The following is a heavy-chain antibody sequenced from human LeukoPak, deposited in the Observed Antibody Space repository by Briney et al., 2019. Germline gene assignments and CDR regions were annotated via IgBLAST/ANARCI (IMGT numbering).Heavy chain of an antibody. V-gene: IGHV3-23*01. D-gene: IGHD2-15*01. Sequence: GGSLRLSCAASGLTLSDHAMSWVRQAPGKGLEWVSVISGSGDSSYSADSVKGRFTISRDNSKNTLYLQMNSLRAEDTAVYYCAKEGGWEYCSGGSCPFDYWGQGTLVTVSS. CDR2: ISGSGDSS. J-gene: IGHJ4*02. CDR1: GLTLSDHA. CDR3: AKEGGWEYCSGGSCPFDY.